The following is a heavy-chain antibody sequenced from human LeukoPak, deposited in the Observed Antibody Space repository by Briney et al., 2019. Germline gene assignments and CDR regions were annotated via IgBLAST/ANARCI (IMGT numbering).Heavy chain of an antibody. V-gene: IGHV2-70*04. J-gene: IGHJ4*02. D-gene: IGHD6-19*01. CDR2: IDWDDNT. Sequence: SGPTLVNPTQTLTLTCTFSGFSLSTNEMRVSWIRQSPGKALEYFARIDWDDNTFYSASLRSRLTISKDTSKNQVVLTMTNMDPVDTATYYCARSSHSGVWYDLDYWGQGILVTVSS. CDR1: GFSLSTNEMR. CDR3: ARSSHSGVWYDLDY.